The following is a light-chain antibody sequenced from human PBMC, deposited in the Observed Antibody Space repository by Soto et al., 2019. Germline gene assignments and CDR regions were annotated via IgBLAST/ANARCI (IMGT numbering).Light chain of an antibody. V-gene: IGKV1-5*03. CDR3: QQYNSYAYN. Sequence: DIQMTQSPSTLSASVGDRVTITCRASQSISSWLAWYQQKPGKAPKLLIYKASSLESGVPSRFSGSGSGTEFTLTISSLQPDDFATYYCQQYNSYAYNFGPGTKLEIK. CDR1: QSISSW. CDR2: KAS. J-gene: IGKJ2*01.